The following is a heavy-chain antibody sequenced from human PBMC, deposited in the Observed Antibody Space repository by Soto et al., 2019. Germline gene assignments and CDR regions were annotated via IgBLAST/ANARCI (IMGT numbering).Heavy chain of an antibody. CDR2: IIPIFGTS. CDR3: VRAKWRQMATILSDKWFEA. V-gene: IGHV1-69*01. D-gene: IGHD5-12*01. Sequence: QVQLVQAGAEVKKPGSSVKVSCKASGGTFNNHAIIWVRQAPGQGLEWMGGIIPIFGTSNYVQKLQCRVAITAHESTRIADILLSSLRSEDTDLYYAVRAKWRQMATILSDKWFEAWGKGTLVTVSS. J-gene: IGHJ5*02. CDR1: GGTFNNHA.